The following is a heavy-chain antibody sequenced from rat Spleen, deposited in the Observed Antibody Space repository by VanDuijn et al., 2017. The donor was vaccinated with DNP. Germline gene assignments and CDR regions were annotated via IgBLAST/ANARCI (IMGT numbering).Heavy chain of an antibody. J-gene: IGHJ2*01. CDR3: TTDNYSAPFDY. CDR1: GFTFSDYA. V-gene: IGHV5-20*01. CDR2: ISYDSCRT. D-gene: IGHD1-8*01. Sequence: EVQLVGSGGGLVQPGRSLTLSCAGSGFTFSDYAMAWVRQAPKKGLEWVATISYDSCRTYYRDSVKGRFTIYRDNAKSTLYQQMDSVRSEDTATYYCTTDNYSAPFDYWGQGVMVTVSS.